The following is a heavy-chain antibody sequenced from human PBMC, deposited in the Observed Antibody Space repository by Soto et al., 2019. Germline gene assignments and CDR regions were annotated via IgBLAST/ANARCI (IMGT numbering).Heavy chain of an antibody. J-gene: IGHJ6*02. CDR1: GFTFSSYW. Sequence: PGGSLRLSCAASGFTFSSYWMHWVRQAPGKGLVWVSRINSDGSTTNYADSVKGRFTISRDNSKNTLYLQMNSLRAEDTVVYYCAKSGYDYSYYYYGMDVWGQGTTVTVSS. CDR2: INSDGSTT. CDR3: AKSGYDYSYYYYGMDV. D-gene: IGHD5-12*01. V-gene: IGHV3-74*01.